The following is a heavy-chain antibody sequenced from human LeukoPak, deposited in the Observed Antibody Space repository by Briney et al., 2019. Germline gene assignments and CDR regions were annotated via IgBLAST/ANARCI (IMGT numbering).Heavy chain of an antibody. J-gene: IGHJ4*02. Sequence: GGSLRLSCAASGFTFSRYWMHWVRQAPGKGLVWVSRINSDGSSTSYADSVKGRFTISRDNAKNSLYLQMNSLRAEDTAVYYCARDRRDRIAAAGIFDYWGQGTLVTVSS. CDR1: GFTFSRYW. CDR2: INSDGSST. D-gene: IGHD6-13*01. V-gene: IGHV3-74*01. CDR3: ARDRRDRIAAAGIFDY.